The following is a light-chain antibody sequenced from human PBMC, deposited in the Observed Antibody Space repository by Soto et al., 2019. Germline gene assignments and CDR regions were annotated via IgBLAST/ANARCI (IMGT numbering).Light chain of an antibody. CDR1: SSDIGRYNY. J-gene: IGLJ7*01. CDR2: DVT. Sequence: QSALTQPASVSGSPGQSIAISCTGTSSDIGRYNYVSWYQQHPGKAPKLLIYDVTGRPSGGSNRFSGSKSGNTASLTISGLQAEYEEEYSCSSYTTNNKAVFGGGTQLTVL. V-gene: IGLV2-14*03. CDR3: SSYTTNNKAV.